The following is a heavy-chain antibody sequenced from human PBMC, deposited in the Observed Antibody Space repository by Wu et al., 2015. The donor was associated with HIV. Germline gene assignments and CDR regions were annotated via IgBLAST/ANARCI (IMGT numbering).Heavy chain of an antibody. CDR2: IIPVIGAA. CDR3: AGQSGLIDLLVY. Sequence: QVHLVQSGTEVKKPGSSVKVSCRTSGGTFSNCAITWVRQAPGQGLEWMGRIIPVIGAAKYAQKFQGRVTITADDSTNTVYMELTSLTSEDTAVYYCAGQSGLIDLLVYWGQGTLVTVSS. CDR1: GGTFSNCA. J-gene: IGHJ4*02. D-gene: IGHD3/OR15-3a*01. V-gene: IGHV1-69*11.